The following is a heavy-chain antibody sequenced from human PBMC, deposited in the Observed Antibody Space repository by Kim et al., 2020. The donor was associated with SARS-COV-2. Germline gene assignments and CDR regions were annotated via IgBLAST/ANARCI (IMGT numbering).Heavy chain of an antibody. Sequence: SETLSLTCTVSGGSISSYYWSWIRQPPGKGLEWIGYIYYSGSTNYNPSLKSRVTISVDTSKNQFSLKLSSVTAADTAVYYCARGNTVTNYYYYGMDVWG. CDR1: GGSISSYY. J-gene: IGHJ6*02. CDR2: IYYSGST. D-gene: IGHD4-17*01. CDR3: ARGNTVTNYYYYGMDV. V-gene: IGHV4-59*01.